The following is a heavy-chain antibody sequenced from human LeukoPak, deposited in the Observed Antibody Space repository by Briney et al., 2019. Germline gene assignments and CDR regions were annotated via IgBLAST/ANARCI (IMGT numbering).Heavy chain of an antibody. V-gene: IGHV3-7*03. J-gene: IGHJ5*02. CDR3: AKGGRSVYCSGGSCRFDP. D-gene: IGHD2-15*01. Sequence: PGGSLRLSCAASGFTFSSYWMSWVRQAPGKGLEWVANIKQDGSEKYYVDSVKGRFTISRDNSKNTLYLQMNSLRAEDTAVYYCAKGGRSVYCSGGSCRFDPWGQGTLVTVSS. CDR1: GFTFSSYW. CDR2: IKQDGSEK.